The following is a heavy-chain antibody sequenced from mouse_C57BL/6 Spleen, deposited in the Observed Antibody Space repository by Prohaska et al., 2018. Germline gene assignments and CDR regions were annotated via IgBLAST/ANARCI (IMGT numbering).Heavy chain of an antibody. J-gene: IGHJ2*01. CDR3: TRRRWAYYFDY. CDR2: IDPETCGT. CDR1: GYTFTDYE. Sequence: GAELVRPGASVTLSCKASGYTFTDYEMHWVKQTPVHGLEWIGAIDPETCGTAYNQKFKGKAILTADKSSSTAYMELRSLTSEDSAVYYCTRRRWAYYFDYWGQGTTLTVSS. V-gene: IGHV1-15*01. D-gene: IGHD2-3*01.